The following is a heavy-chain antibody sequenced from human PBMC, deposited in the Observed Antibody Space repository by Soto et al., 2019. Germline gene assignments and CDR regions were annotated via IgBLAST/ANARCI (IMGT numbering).Heavy chain of an antibody. Sequence: LRLSCATSGFILSDCAMNWVRQAPGKGLEWVSYIRYNGSVIYYADSVKGRFTISRDNSKNTLYLQMNSLRAEDTAVYYCAREISGSYYTTLNWFDPWGQGTLVTVSS. J-gene: IGHJ5*02. CDR1: GFILSDCA. CDR2: IRYNGSVI. CDR3: AREISGSYYTTLNWFDP. V-gene: IGHV3-33*08. D-gene: IGHD3-10*01.